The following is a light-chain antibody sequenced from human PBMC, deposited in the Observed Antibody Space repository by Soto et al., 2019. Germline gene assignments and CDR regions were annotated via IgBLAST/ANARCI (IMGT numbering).Light chain of an antibody. J-gene: IGKJ1*01. CDR3: QQYGSSPRT. Sequence: PGERATPSCRASQNVASSYLAWYQQKPGQAPRLLIYGSSIRGAGIPDRFSGSGSGTDFTLTISRLDPEDFAVYFCQQYGSSPRTFGQGTKVDIK. V-gene: IGKV3-20*01. CDR1: QNVASSY. CDR2: GSS.